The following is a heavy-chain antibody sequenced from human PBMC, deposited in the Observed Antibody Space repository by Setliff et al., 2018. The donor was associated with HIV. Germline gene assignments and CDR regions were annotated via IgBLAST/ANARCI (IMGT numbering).Heavy chain of an antibody. D-gene: IGHD3-10*01. CDR2: IYHTGTT. Sequence: PSETLSLTCTVSGGSISSSGNYWTWIRQRPGKGLEWSGYIYHTGTTYYHPSLKSRVLISVDTSNNQFSLRLSSVTAADTAVYYCARDLSPYGSGDPYYYYGMDVWGQGTTVTVSS. CDR1: GGSISSSGNY. V-gene: IGHV4-31*03. J-gene: IGHJ6*02. CDR3: ARDLSPYGSGDPYYYYGMDV.